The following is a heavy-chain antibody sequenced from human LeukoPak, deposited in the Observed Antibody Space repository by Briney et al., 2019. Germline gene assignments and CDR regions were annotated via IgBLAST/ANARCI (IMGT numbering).Heavy chain of an antibody. Sequence: ASVKVSCKASGYAFSSTGLNWVRQAPGQGLEWMGWISAYNGNTNYAQKLQGRVTMTTDTSTSTAYMELRSLRSDDTAVYYCARVAAVAGLLGYWGQGTLVTVSS. D-gene: IGHD6-19*01. V-gene: IGHV1-18*01. J-gene: IGHJ4*02. CDR3: ARVAAVAGLLGY. CDR2: ISAYNGNT. CDR1: GYAFSSTG.